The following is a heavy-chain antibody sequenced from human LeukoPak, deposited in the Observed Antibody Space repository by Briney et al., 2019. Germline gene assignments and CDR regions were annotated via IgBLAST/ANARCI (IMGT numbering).Heavy chain of an antibody. V-gene: IGHV3-30-3*01. CDR1: GFTFSSYA. J-gene: IGHJ4*02. CDR3: ARDHAVAGD. Sequence: PGGSLRLSCAAYGFTFSSYAVHWVRQAPGKGLEWVAVISYDGSNKYYADSVKGRFTISRDNSKNTLYLQMNSLRAEDTAVYYCARDHAVAGDWGQGTLVTVSS. CDR2: ISYDGSNK. D-gene: IGHD6-19*01.